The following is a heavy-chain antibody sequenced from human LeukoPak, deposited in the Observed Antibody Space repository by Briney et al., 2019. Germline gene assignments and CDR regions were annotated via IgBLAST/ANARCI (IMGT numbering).Heavy chain of an antibody. V-gene: IGHV4-39*02. CDR3: ARVRDGYNRNWAY. D-gene: IGHD5-24*01. J-gene: IGHJ4*02. CDR1: GGPISSSIYY. CDR2: IYYNVAT. Sequence: PSETLSLTCTVSGGPISSSIYYWGWFRQPPGKGLEWIGSIYYNVATYHNSSPKSRVTISVDTSKNHLSLKLSSVTAADTAVYYCARVRDGYNRNWAYWGQGTLVTVSS.